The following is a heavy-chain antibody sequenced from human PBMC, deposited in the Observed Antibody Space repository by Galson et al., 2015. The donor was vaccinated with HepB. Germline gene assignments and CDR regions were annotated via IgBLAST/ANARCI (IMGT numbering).Heavy chain of an antibody. J-gene: IGHJ3*02. CDR2: IIPIFGTA. CDR1: GGTFSSYA. V-gene: IGHV1-69*06. D-gene: IGHD3-22*01. Sequence: SVKVSCKASGGTFSSYAISWVRQAPGQGLEWMGGIIPIFGTANYAQKFQGRVTITADKSTSTAYMELSSLRSEDTAVYYCARDGYYASSGQGAIWGQGTMVTVSS. CDR3: ARDGYYASSGQGAI.